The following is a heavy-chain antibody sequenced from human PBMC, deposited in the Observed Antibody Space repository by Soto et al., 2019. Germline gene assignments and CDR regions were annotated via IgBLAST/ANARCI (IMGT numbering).Heavy chain of an antibody. CDR3: ARSIVVVTALDY. V-gene: IGHV1-3*01. J-gene: IGHJ4*02. Sequence: ASVKVSCKTSGYTFTSYGISWVRQAPGQGLEWMGWINAGNGNTKYSQKFQGRVTITRDTSASTAYMELSSLRSEDTAVYYCARSIVVVTALDYWGQGTLVTVSS. D-gene: IGHD2-21*02. CDR1: GYTFTSYG. CDR2: INAGNGNT.